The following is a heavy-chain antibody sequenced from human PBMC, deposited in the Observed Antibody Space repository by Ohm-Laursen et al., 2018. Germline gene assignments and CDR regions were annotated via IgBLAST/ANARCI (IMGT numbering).Heavy chain of an antibody. V-gene: IGHV4-4*07. CDR2: IYTSGST. D-gene: IGHD3-16*01. J-gene: IGHJ3*02. CDR3: AREGWGVACDI. Sequence: GTLSLTCTVSGGSISNYYWTWIRQPAGKGLEWIGRIYTSGSTNYNPSLKSRFTMSVDTSKNQFSLKLSSVTAADTAVYYCAREGWGVACDIWGQGTLVTVSS. CDR1: GGSISNYY.